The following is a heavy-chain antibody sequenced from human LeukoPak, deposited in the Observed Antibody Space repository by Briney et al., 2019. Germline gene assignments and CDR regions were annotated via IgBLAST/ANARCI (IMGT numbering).Heavy chain of an antibody. CDR2: IYYSGST. Sequence: SETLSLTCTVSGGSISSSSYYWGWIRQPPGKGLEWIGSIYYSGSTYYNPSLKSRVTISVDTSKNQFSLKLSSVTAADTAVYYCARQTLYGSGSYRRNWFDPWGQGTLVTVSS. D-gene: IGHD3-10*01. J-gene: IGHJ5*02. V-gene: IGHV4-39*01. CDR3: ARQTLYGSGSYRRNWFDP. CDR1: GGSISSSSYY.